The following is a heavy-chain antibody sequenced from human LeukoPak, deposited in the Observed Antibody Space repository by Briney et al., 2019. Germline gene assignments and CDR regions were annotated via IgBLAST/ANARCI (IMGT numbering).Heavy chain of an antibody. V-gene: IGHV3-23*01. J-gene: IGHJ6*03. Sequence: GGSLRLSCAASGFTFSSYAMSRVRQAPGKGLQWVSSISASGASAYYADSVKGRFTISRDNPKNTLYLQMNSLRAEDTAVYYCAKVSPAYDSSGSYYYYYYMDVWGKGTTVTVSS. CDR3: AKVSPAYDSSGSYYYYYYMDV. CDR2: ISASGASA. D-gene: IGHD3-22*01. CDR1: GFTFSSYA.